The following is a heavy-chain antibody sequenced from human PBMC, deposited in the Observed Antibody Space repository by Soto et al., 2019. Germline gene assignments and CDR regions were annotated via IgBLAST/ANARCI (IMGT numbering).Heavy chain of an antibody. D-gene: IGHD3-3*01. Sequence: PGGSLRLSCAASGFTFSTYAMSWFRQAPGKGLEWVSAISGSGGSTYYADSVKGRFTISRDNSKNTLYLQMNSLRAEDTAVYYCAKDGRPVWMCGVETHPALNWFAPWGKGKLVTVSS. CDR2: ISGSGGST. CDR1: GFTFSTYA. CDR3: AKDGRPVWMCGVETHPALNWFAP. V-gene: IGHV3-23*01. J-gene: IGHJ5*02.